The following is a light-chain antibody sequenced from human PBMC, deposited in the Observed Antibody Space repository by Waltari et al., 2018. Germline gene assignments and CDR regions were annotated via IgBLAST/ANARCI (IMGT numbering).Light chain of an antibody. J-gene: IGKJ1*01. CDR1: QNLLHSNGYNY. Sequence: DIVMTQTPLSLPITPGEPGSISCRSSQNLLHSNGYNYLDWYLQKPGQSPQLVIYMGSNRASGVPDRFSGSGSGTDFTLKISRVEAEDVGIYYCMQPLQTPWTFGQGTKVEIK. CDR3: MQPLQTPWT. CDR2: MGS. V-gene: IGKV2-28*01.